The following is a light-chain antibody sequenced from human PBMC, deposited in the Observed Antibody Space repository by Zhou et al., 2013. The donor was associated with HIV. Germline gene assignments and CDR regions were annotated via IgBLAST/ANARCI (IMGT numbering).Light chain of an antibody. Sequence: EIVLAQSPPTLSLSPGERATLSCRAGQNVKNYLGWYQQKPGRAPRLLIYDAFNRAPGIPARFSGSGSGTDFTLTISSLEPEDFGVYYCQQRLNWPITFGQGTRLEI. CDR1: QNVKNY. J-gene: IGKJ5*01. CDR3: QQRLNWPIT. CDR2: DAF. V-gene: IGKV3-11*01.